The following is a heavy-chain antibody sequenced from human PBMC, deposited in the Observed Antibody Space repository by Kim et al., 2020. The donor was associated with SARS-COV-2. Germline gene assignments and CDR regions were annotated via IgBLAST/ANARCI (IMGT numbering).Heavy chain of an antibody. D-gene: IGHD4-17*01. CDR2: ISGSGGST. V-gene: IGHV3-23*01. J-gene: IGHJ3*02. CDR3: AKDPPYGDYLSYAFDI. Sequence: GGSLRLSCAASGFTFSSYAMSWVRQAPGKGLEWVSAISGSGGSTYYADSVKGRFTISRDNSKNTLYLQMNSLRAEDTAVYYCAKDPPYGDYLSYAFDIWGQGTMVTVSS. CDR1: GFTFSSYA.